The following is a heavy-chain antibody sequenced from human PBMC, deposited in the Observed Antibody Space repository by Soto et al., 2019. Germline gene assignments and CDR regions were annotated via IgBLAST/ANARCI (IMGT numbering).Heavy chain of an antibody. Sequence: GGSLRLSCAASGFTFSSYVMHWVRQAPGQGLEWVAGIWYDSTNEYYAYSVKGRFTISRDNSNNTLSLQMNGLRAEDTSMYYCPGAAGFSTSMKRHRLGRWGQRSLVTVSS. V-gene: IGHV3-33*01. CDR1: GFTFSSYV. CDR3: PGAAGFSTSMKRHRLGR. J-gene: IGHJ4*01. D-gene: IGHD2-2*01. CDR2: IWYDSTNE.